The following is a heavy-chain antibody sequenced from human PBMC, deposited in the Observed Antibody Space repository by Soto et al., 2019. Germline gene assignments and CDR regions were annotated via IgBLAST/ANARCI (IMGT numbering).Heavy chain of an antibody. V-gene: IGHV4-39*01. Sequence: SETLSLTCTVSGGSISSSSYYWGWIRQPPGKGLEWIGSIYYSGSTYYNPSLKSRVTISVDTSKNQFSLKLSSVTAADTAVYYRARLGQGGVLRFLEWFPDAFDIWGQGTMVTVSS. D-gene: IGHD3-3*01. CDR3: ARLGQGGVLRFLEWFPDAFDI. CDR1: GGSISSSSYY. CDR2: IYYSGST. J-gene: IGHJ3*02.